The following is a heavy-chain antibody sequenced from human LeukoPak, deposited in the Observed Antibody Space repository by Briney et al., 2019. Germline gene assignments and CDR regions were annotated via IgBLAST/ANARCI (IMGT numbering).Heavy chain of an antibody. CDR3: ARDEGSSSQPFDY. Sequence: ASVKVSRKASGYTFTSYGISWVRQAPGQGLEWMGWISAYNGNTNYIQKLQGRVTMTTDTSTSTAYVELRSLRSDDTAVYYCARDEGSSSQPFDYWGQGTLVTVSS. CDR2: ISAYNGNT. J-gene: IGHJ4*02. D-gene: IGHD6-6*01. V-gene: IGHV1-18*01. CDR1: GYTFTSYG.